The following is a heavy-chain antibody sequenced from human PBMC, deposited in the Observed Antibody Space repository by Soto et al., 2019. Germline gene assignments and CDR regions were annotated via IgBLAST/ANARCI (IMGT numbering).Heavy chain of an antibody. V-gene: IGHV3-33*01. Sequence: QVQLVESGGGVVQPGRSLRLSCAASGFTFSSYGMHWVRQAPGKGLEWVAVIWYDGSNKYYADSVKGRFTISRDNSKNTLYLQMNSLRAEDTAVYYCARDGMTTVTGGRFDPWGQGTLVTVSS. D-gene: IGHD4-17*01. CDR3: ARDGMTTVTGGRFDP. CDR1: GFTFSSYG. CDR2: IWYDGSNK. J-gene: IGHJ5*02.